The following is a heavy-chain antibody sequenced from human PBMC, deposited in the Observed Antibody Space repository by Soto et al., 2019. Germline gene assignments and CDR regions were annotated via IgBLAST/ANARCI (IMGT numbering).Heavy chain of an antibody. J-gene: IGHJ4*02. CDR3: ARDSNYGSENYSFDY. D-gene: IGHD3-10*01. V-gene: IGHV3-30*04. Sequence: PGGSLRLSCAASGFIFSRYAMHWVRQAPGKGLEWVAVISYDGSNKYYADSVKGRFTISRDNSKNTLYLQMNSLRAEDTAVYYCARDSNYGSENYSFDYWGQGTLVTVSS. CDR1: GFIFSRYA. CDR2: ISYDGSNK.